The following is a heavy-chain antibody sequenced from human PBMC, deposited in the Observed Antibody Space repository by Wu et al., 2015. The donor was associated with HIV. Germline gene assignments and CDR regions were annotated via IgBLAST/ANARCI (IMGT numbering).Heavy chain of an antibody. V-gene: IGHV1-69*13. CDR3: ARAHYYGSGSPQAADYYYGMDV. D-gene: IGHD3-10*01. CDR1: GGTFSSYA. J-gene: IGHJ6*02. Sequence: QVQLVQSGAEVKKPGSSVKVSCKASGGTFSSYAISWVRQAPGQGLEWMGRIIPIFGTANYTRKFQGRVTITADESTSTAYMELSSLRSEDTAVYYCARAHYYGSGSPQAADYYYGMDVWGQGTTVTVSS. CDR2: IIPIFGTA.